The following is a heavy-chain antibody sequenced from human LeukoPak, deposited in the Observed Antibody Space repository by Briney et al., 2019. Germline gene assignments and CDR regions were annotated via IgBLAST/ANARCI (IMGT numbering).Heavy chain of an antibody. V-gene: IGHV4-34*01. CDR2: VYHSGSA. CDR1: DGSFSGYY. J-gene: IGHJ5*02. CDR3: ARQDYYDDSAHYYAWFDP. Sequence: SEALSLTCAVYDGSFSGYYWSRIRQPPGKGLEWIGEVYHSGSANYNPSLKSRVTISADTSKSQFSLKMTSVTAADTAVYYCARQDYYDDSAHYYAWFDPWGQGTLVTVSS. D-gene: IGHD3-22*01.